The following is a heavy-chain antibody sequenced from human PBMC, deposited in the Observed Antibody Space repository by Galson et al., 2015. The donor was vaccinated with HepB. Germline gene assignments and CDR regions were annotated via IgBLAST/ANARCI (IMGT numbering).Heavy chain of an antibody. CDR3: TRLNYVWGSYPSFDY. CDR2: IRSKAYGGTT. CDR1: GFTFGDYA. Sequence: SLRLSCAASGFTFGDYAMSWVRQAPGKGLEWVGFIRSKAYGGTTEYAASVKGRFTISRDDSKSIAYLQMNSLKTEDTAVYYCTRLNYVWGSYPSFDYWGQGTLVTVSS. D-gene: IGHD3-16*01. V-gene: IGHV3-49*04. J-gene: IGHJ4*02.